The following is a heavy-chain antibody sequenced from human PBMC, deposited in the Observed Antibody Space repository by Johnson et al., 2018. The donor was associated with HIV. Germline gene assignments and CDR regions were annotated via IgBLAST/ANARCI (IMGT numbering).Heavy chain of an antibody. D-gene: IGHD1-26*01. Sequence: EVQLVESGGGLVQPGGSLRLSCAASGFTVSSNYMSWVRQAPGKGLEWVSVIYSGGSIYYADSVKGRFSISRDNSKNKVYLQMNSLRVEDTAVYYCAREGAWEVRPGAFDIWGQGTMVTVSS. J-gene: IGHJ3*02. CDR2: IYSGGSI. V-gene: IGHV3-66*01. CDR1: GFTVSSNY. CDR3: AREGAWEVRPGAFDI.